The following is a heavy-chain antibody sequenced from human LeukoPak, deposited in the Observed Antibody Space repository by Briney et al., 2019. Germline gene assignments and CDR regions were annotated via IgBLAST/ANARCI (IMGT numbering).Heavy chain of an antibody. CDR3: AKDSVGVAGPDY. Sequence: GGSLRLSCAASGFTFSMYAMSWVRQAPGQGLEWVSVISVDGGGTYYADSVKGRFTISRDNSKSTLYLQMNSLRAEDTAVYYCAKDSVGVAGPDYWGQGSLVTVSS. V-gene: IGHV3-23*01. J-gene: IGHJ4*02. CDR2: ISVDGGGT. D-gene: IGHD6-19*01. CDR1: GFTFSMYA.